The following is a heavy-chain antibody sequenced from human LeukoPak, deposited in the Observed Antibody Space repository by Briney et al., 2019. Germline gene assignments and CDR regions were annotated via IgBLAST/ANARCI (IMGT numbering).Heavy chain of an antibody. Sequence: GASVKVSCKASGYTFTGYYMHWVRQAPGQGLEWMGRINPNSGGTNYAQKFQGRVTMTRDTSISTAYMELSRLRSDDTAVYYCARDPGENWNDMDYWGQGTLVTVSS. D-gene: IGHD1-1*01. CDR3: ARDPGENWNDMDY. J-gene: IGHJ4*02. CDR1: GYTFTGYY. CDR2: INPNSGGT. V-gene: IGHV1-2*06.